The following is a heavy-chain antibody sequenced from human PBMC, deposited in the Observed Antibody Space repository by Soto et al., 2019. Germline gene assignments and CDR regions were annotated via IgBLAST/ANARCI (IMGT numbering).Heavy chain of an antibody. D-gene: IGHD1-26*01. J-gene: IGHJ6*02. CDR3: ARGYRENSFYAMDV. CDR1: GGSFSKYG. V-gene: IGHV1-69*01. Sequence: QVQLVQSGAEVKMPGSSVRVSCKASGGSFSKYGISWVRQAPGQGLEWMGGIIPMFGIGNYAEKFLGRVTITADESTSTSHLELSSLRSEDPAVYFCARGYRENSFYAMDVWGQGTTVTVSS. CDR2: IIPMFGIG.